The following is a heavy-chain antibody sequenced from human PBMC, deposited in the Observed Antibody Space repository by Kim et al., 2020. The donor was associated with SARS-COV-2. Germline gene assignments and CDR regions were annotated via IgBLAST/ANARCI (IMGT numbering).Heavy chain of an antibody. CDR2: ISGSGGST. D-gene: IGHD3-10*01. CDR1: GFTFSGYA. J-gene: IGHJ4*02. Sequence: GGSLRLSCAASGFTFSGYAMSWVRQAPGKGLEWVSAISGSGGSTYYADSVKGRFTISRDNSKNTLYLQMNSLRAEDTAVYYCAKAAVRSLSYYYGSGSQWVDYWGQGTLVTVSS. CDR3: AKAAVRSLSYYYGSGSQWVDY. V-gene: IGHV3-23*01.